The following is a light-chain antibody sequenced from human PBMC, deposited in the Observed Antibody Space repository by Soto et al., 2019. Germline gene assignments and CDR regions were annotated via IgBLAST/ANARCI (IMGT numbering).Light chain of an antibody. J-gene: IGLJ3*02. V-gene: IGLV2-14*03. CDR3: SSYTTSKIRV. CDR2: DVT. CDR1: SSDIGGYNY. Sequence: QSVLTQPVSVSGSPGQSITISCAGTSSDIGGYNYVSWYQQHPGKAPKLMIYDVTNRPSGVSNRFSGSKSGNTASLTISGLQAEDEADYYCSSYTTSKIRVFGGGTKLTVL.